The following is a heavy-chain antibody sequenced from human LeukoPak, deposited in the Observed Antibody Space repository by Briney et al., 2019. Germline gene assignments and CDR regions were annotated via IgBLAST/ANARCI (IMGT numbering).Heavy chain of an antibody. CDR2: INAGNGNT. V-gene: IGHV1-3*01. CDR1: GYTFTSYA. J-gene: IGHJ4*02. D-gene: IGHD6-13*01. Sequence: GASVKVSCKASGYTFTSYAMHWVRQAPGQRLEWMGWINAGNGNTKYSQKFQGRVTITTDESTSTAYMELSSLRSEDTAVYYCAVIAAAGNTKRTRAGRFDYWGQGTLVTVSS. CDR3: AVIAAAGNTKRTRAGRFDY.